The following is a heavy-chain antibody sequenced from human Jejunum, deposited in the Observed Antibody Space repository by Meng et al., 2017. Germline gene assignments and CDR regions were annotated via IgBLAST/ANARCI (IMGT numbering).Heavy chain of an antibody. V-gene: IGHV3-15*01. CDR3: TTDLSILAWSGGYGYYLDY. CDR1: GFSFSDAR. Sequence: AGSLRLSCAASGFSFSDARMSWVRQAPGKGLEWVGRIKSKADGGTADYAAPVKGRFTITRDDSKNTLYLQMNSLKTEDTALYYCTTDLSILAWSGGYGYYLDYWGQGTLVTVSS. CDR2: IKSKADGGTA. D-gene: IGHD3-22*01. J-gene: IGHJ4*02.